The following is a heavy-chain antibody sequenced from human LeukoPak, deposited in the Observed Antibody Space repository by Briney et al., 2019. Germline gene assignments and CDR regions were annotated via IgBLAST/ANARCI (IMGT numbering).Heavy chain of an antibody. CDR1: GYTFTGYY. CDR2: INPNSGGT. Sequence: ASVKVSCKASGYTFTGYYMHWVRQAPGQGLEWMGRINPNSGGTNYAQKFQGRVTMTRDTSINTAYMELSRLRSDDTAVYYCARGPYDFWSGTFDYWGQGTLVTVSS. CDR3: ARGPYDFWSGTFDY. J-gene: IGHJ4*02. V-gene: IGHV1-2*06. D-gene: IGHD3-3*01.